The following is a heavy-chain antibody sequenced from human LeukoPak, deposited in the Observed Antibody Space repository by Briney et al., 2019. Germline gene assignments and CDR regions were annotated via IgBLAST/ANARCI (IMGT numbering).Heavy chain of an antibody. J-gene: IGHJ4*02. Sequence: GRSLRLSCAASGFTFSSYAMHWVRQAPGKGLEWVAVISYDGSNKYYADSVKGRFTISRDNSKNTLYLQMNSLRAEDTAVYYCARDRGIWELLGWGQGTLVTVSS. D-gene: IGHD1-26*01. CDR1: GFTFSSYA. V-gene: IGHV3-30-3*01. CDR2: ISYDGSNK. CDR3: ARDRGIWELLG.